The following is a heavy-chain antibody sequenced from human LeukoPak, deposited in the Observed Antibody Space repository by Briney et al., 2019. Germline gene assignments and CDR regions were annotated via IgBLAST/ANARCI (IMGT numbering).Heavy chain of an antibody. D-gene: IGHD3-3*01. V-gene: IGHV4-31*03. CDR1: GGSISSGGYY. CDR2: IYYSGST. J-gene: IGHJ4*02. CDR3: ARGRGYYDFWSGYYELDY. Sequence: SQTLSLTCTVSGGSISSGGYYWSWIRQHPGKGLEWIGYIYYSGSTNYNPSLKSRVTISVDTSKNQFSLRLSSVTAADTAVYYCARGRGYYDFWSGYYELDYWGQGTLVTVSS.